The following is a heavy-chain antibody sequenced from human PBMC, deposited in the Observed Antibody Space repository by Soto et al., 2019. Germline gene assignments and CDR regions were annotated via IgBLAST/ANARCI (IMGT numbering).Heavy chain of an antibody. V-gene: IGHV1-69*04. Sequence: SVKVSCKASGGTFSSYTISWVRQAPGQGLEWMGRIIPILGIANYAQKFQGRVTITADKSTSTAYMELSSLRSEDTAVYYCARDLSRSSSSNDAFDIWGQGTMVTVSS. CDR1: GGTFSSYT. CDR2: IIPILGIA. CDR3: ARDLSRSSSSNDAFDI. D-gene: IGHD6-6*01. J-gene: IGHJ3*02.